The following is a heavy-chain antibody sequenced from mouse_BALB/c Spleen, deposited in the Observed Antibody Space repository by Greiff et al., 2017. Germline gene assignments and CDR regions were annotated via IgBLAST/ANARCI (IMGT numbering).Heavy chain of an antibody. V-gene: IGHV5-12-2*01. CDR2: ISNGGGST. CDR3: ARHARHYDYDGYYFDY. D-gene: IGHD2-4*01. J-gene: IGHJ2*01. Sequence: EVKLMESGGGLVQPGGSLKLSCAASGFTFSSYTMSWVRQTPEKRLEWVAYISNGGGSTYYPDTVKGRFTISRDNAKNTLYLQMSSLKSEDTAMYYCARHARHYDYDGYYFDYWGQGTTLTVSS. CDR1: GFTFSSYT.